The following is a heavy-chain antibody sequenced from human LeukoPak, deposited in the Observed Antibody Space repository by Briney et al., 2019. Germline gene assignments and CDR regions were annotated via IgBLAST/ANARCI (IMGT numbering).Heavy chain of an antibody. V-gene: IGHV4-59*12. J-gene: IGHJ6*03. D-gene: IGHD3-3*01. CDR2: IYYTGTT. CDR1: GGSISSYY. CDR3: ARVPLWSGYYEENYYYYMDV. Sequence: PSETLSLTCTVSGGSISSYYWSWIRQPPGKGLEWIGYIYYTGTTNYNPSLKSRVTISVDTSKNQFSLKLGSVTAADTAVYYCARVPLWSGYYEENYYYYMDVWGKGTTVTVSS.